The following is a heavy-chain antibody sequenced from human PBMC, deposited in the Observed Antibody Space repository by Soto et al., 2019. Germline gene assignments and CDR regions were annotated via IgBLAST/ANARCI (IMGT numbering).Heavy chain of an antibody. D-gene: IGHD3-22*01. Sequence: GGSLRLSCAASGFTFSSYSMNWVRQAPGKGLEWVSSISSSSSYIYYADSVKGRFTISRDNAKNSLYLQMNSLRAEDTAVYYCASEADSSGYYPNWFDPWGQGTLVTVSS. J-gene: IGHJ5*02. CDR3: ASEADSSGYYPNWFDP. V-gene: IGHV3-21*01. CDR2: ISSSSSYI. CDR1: GFTFSSYS.